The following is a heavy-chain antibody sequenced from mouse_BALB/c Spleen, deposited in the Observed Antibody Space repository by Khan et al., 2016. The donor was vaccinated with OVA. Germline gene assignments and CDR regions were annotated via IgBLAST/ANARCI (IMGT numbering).Heavy chain of an antibody. J-gene: IGHJ4*01. CDR1: GFSLTYYC. CDR2: IRGDGST. D-gene: IGHD1-2*01. V-gene: IGHV2-3*01. Sequence: QVQLKQSGLGLVAPSQSLSITCTVSGFSLTYYCVNWGRQPPRKGLEWLGVIRGDGSTNYHSGPNSSLSTSKDNSMNQVLLILKSLETDDTATNYSARFATATGYYFVMDYWGQGTSVTVTA. CDR3: ARFATATGYYFVMDY.